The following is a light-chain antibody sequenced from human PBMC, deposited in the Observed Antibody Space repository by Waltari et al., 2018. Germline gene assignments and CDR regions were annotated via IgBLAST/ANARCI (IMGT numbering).Light chain of an antibody. V-gene: IGKV3-11*01. CDR1: ESVSSN. Sequence: EIVVTQSPATLSLSPGEGATLSCRTSESVSSNLAWCQQKDGQPPRLVIYDASSRAADTPARFSGGGAGTDDTLTISSLEPEDFATYYCQQRSAWPTTFGQGTRLEI. J-gene: IGKJ5*01. CDR2: DAS. CDR3: QQRSAWPTT.